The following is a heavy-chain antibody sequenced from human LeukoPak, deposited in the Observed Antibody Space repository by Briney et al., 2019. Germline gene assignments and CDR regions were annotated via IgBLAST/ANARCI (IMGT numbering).Heavy chain of an antibody. Sequence: PSETLSLTCTVSGGSISIYYWSWIRQPAGKGLEWIGRIYTSGSTNYNPSLKSRVTMSVDTSKNQFSLKLSSVTAADTAVYYCARGYSGSKALLLSYFDYWGQGTLVTVSS. V-gene: IGHV4-4*07. CDR2: IYTSGST. CDR3: ARGYSGSKALLLSYFDY. J-gene: IGHJ4*02. D-gene: IGHD1-26*01. CDR1: GGSISIYY.